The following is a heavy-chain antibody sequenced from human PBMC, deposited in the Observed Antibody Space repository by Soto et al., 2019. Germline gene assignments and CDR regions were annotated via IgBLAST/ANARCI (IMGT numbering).Heavy chain of an antibody. Sequence: QVQLQESGPGLVKPSETLPLTCTVSGGSISSYYWSWIRQPPGKGLEWIGYIYYSGSTNYNPSLKSRSTISVDTSKTQCSLKLSSVTAADPAVYYCARDLDLDWSFDLWGRGPWSLFPQ. V-gene: IGHV4-59*01. J-gene: IGHJ2*01. CDR1: GGSISSYY. CDR2: IYYSGST. CDR3: ARDLDLDWSFDL.